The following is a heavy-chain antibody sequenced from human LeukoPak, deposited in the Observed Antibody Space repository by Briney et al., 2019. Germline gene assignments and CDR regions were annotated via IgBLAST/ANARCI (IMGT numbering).Heavy chain of an antibody. J-gene: IGHJ4*02. CDR3: ARDGVRCSSANCYFSD. Sequence: PGGSLILSCAASGFTFSSYSMNWVRQAPGKGLEWVSYISSSSSTIYYADSVKGRFTISRDNAKNSLYLQMNSLRDEDTAVYYCARDGVRCSSANCYFSDWGQGTLVTVSS. V-gene: IGHV3-48*02. CDR2: ISSSSSTI. CDR1: GFTFSSYS. D-gene: IGHD2-2*01.